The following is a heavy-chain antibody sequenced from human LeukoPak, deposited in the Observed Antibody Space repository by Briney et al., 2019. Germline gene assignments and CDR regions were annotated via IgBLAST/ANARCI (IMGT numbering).Heavy chain of an antibody. D-gene: IGHD2-2*01. Sequence: GGSLRLSCAASGFTFSSYAMSWVRRAPGKGLEWVSAISGSGGSTYYADSVKGRFTISRDNSKNTLYLQMNSLRAEDTAVYYCAKELRYCSSTSCLYYFDYWGQGTLVTVSS. CDR1: GFTFSSYA. V-gene: IGHV3-23*01. CDR3: AKELRYCSSTSCLYYFDY. CDR2: ISGSGGST. J-gene: IGHJ4*02.